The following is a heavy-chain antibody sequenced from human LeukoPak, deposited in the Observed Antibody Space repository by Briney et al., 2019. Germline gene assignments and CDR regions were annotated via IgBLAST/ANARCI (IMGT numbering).Heavy chain of an antibody. CDR1: GGSISSYY. D-gene: IGHD6-13*01. CDR3: ARDLYSSRTNDAFVI. V-gene: IGHV4-39*07. Sequence: PSETLSLTCTVSGGSISSYYWGWIRQPPGKGLERIGSIYYSGSSYYNPSLKSRLTISVDTSKNQFSLKLSSVTAADTAEYYCARDLYSSRTNDAFVIWGQGTMVTVSS. CDR2: IYYSGSS. J-gene: IGHJ3*02.